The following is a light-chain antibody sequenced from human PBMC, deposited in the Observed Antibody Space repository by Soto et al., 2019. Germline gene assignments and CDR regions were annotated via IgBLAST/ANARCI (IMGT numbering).Light chain of an antibody. CDR1: SSDVGRYDR. V-gene: IGLV2-18*02. Sequence: QSVPTQPPSVSGSPGQSVTISCTGTSSDVGRYDRVSWYQQSPGTAPKLIIYEVTNRPSGVPDRFSGSKSGNTASLTISGLQAEDEDDFYCSSYTSSSRYIFGTGTKVTVL. CDR2: EVT. J-gene: IGLJ1*01. CDR3: SSYTSSSRYI.